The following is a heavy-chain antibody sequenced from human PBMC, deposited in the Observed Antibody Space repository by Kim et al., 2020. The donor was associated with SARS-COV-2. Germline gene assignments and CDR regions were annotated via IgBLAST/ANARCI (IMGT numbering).Heavy chain of an antibody. J-gene: IGHJ6*02. D-gene: IGHD2-15*01. V-gene: IGHV1-24*01. CDR3: ATGLGILYYYYYGMDV. CDR2: FDPEDGET. Sequence: ASVKVSCKVSGYTLTELSMHWVRQAPGKGLEWMGGFDPEDGETIYAQKFQGRVTMTEDTSTDTAYMELSSLRSEDTAVYYCATGLGILYYYYYGMDVWGQGTTVTVSS. CDR1: GYTLTELS.